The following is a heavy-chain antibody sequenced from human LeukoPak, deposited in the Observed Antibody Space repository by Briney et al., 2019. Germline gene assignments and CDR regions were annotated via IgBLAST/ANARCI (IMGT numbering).Heavy chain of an antibody. V-gene: IGHV3-13*01. CDR1: GFTFSTYD. CDR3: AREACNGNSCYLLDY. CDR2: ITSAGDR. J-gene: IGHJ4*02. Sequence: PGGSLRLSCAASGFTFSTYDMHWVRQATGKGLEWVPTITSAGDRYYPGSVKGRFTISRENAKNSLYLQMDSLRAGDTAVYYCAREACNGNSCYLLDYWGQGTLVTVSS. D-gene: IGHD2-15*01.